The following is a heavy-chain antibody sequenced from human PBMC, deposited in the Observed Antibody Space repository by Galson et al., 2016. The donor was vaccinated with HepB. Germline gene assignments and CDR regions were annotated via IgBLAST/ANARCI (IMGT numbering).Heavy chain of an antibody. V-gene: IGHV3-23*01. CDR3: ARAHADNWNLPGGY. Sequence: SLRLSCAASGLLFSSYAMSWVRQTPGKGLEWVSGISGSGANTYYADSVRGRFTISRDNSKNMLFLQVSSLRAEDTAVYYCARAHADNWNLPGGYWGQGTLVTVSS. CDR1: GLLFSSYA. CDR2: ISGSGANT. D-gene: IGHD1-20*01. J-gene: IGHJ4*02.